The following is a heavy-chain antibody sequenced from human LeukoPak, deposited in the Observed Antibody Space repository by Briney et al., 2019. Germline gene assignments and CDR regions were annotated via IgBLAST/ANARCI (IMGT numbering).Heavy chain of an antibody. D-gene: IGHD4-17*01. Sequence: GSLRPSCAASGFSFRDFAMTWVRQAPGKGLEWVSSISSSSSYIYYADSVKGRFTISRDNAKNSLYLQMNSLRAEDTAVYYCARDFRATVTTPEDYWGQGTLVTVSS. J-gene: IGHJ4*02. V-gene: IGHV3-21*01. CDR2: ISSSSSYI. CDR1: GFSFRDFA. CDR3: ARDFRATVTTPEDY.